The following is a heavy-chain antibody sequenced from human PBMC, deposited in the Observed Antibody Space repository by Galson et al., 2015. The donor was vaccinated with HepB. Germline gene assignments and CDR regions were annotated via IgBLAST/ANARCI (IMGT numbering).Heavy chain of an antibody. CDR3: TTISGDFWSGYSYYFDY. CDR1: GFTFSNAW. J-gene: IGHJ4*02. CDR2: IKSKTDGGTT. D-gene: IGHD3-3*01. Sequence: SLRLSCAASGFTFSNAWMSWVRQAPGKGLEWVGRIKSKTDGGTTDYAAPVKGRFTISRDDSKNTLYLQMNSLKTEDTAVYYCTTISGDFWSGYSYYFDYWGQGTLVTVSS. V-gene: IGHV3-15*01.